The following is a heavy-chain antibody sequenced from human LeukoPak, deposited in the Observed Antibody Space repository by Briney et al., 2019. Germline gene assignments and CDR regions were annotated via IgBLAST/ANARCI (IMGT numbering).Heavy chain of an antibody. V-gene: IGHV3-33*01. D-gene: IGHD6-6*01. CDR1: GFTFSNHG. CDR2: IWYDGSQE. Sequence: GGSLRFSCAASGFTFSNHGMHWVRQGPGKGLEWVANIWYDGSQEYYADTVKRRFTISRDISKNTLYLQMNSLRAEDTAVYYCARDLAAARLDFRGQGTLVTVSS. CDR3: ARDLAAARLDF. J-gene: IGHJ4*02.